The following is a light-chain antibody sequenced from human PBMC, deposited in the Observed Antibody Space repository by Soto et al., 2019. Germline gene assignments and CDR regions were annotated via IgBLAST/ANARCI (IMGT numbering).Light chain of an antibody. CDR3: QQYNNWPSWT. Sequence: EIVRTQSPATLSVSPGERATLSCRASQSVSSNFAWYQQKPGQAPRLLIYGPSTRATGIPARFSGSGSGTEFTLTIGSLQSEDFAVYYCQQYNNWPSWTFGQGTKVDIK. CDR1: QSVSSN. CDR2: GPS. V-gene: IGKV3-15*01. J-gene: IGKJ1*01.